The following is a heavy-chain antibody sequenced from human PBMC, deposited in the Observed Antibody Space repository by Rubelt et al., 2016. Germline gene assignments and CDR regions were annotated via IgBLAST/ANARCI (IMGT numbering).Heavy chain of an antibody. J-gene: IGHJ4*02. V-gene: IGHV4-39*07. CDR3: AENVRVTGSYYFDY. Sequence: QLQLQESGPGLVKPSETLSLTCTVSGGSISSSSYYWGWIRQPPGKGLEYIGSIYYSGSTYYNPSLKSRVTISEDTSKNQFSLKRSAVTAAETAVCYCAENVRVTGSYYFDYWGQGALVTVAS. D-gene: IGHD2-15*01. CDR2: IYYSGST. CDR1: GGSISSSSYY.